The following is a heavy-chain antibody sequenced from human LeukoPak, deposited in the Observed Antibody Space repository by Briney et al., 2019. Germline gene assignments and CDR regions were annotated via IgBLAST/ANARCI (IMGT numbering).Heavy chain of an antibody. Sequence: SETLSLTCTVSGGSISSYYWSWGRQPPRQGLGWIGLIYTSGSANYNPSLKSRVTISVAASKNQFSLKLSFVTAADTAVAYCSSSCYGWEVCDYWGQGTLVSVSS. J-gene: IGHJ4*02. V-gene: IGHV4-4*07. CDR1: GGSISSYY. D-gene: IGHD5-18*01. CDR3: SSSCYGWEVCDY. CDR2: IYTSGSA.